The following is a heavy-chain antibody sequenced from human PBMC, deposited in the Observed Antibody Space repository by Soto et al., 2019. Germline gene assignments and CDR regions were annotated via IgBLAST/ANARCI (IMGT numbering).Heavy chain of an antibody. D-gene: IGHD2-15*01. CDR3: TTDTLGTRYYYYGMDV. CDR1: GFTFSNAW. CDR2: IKSKTDGGTT. J-gene: IGHJ6*02. Sequence: GGSLRLSCAASGFTFSNAWMSWVRQAPGKGLEWVGRIKSKTDGGTTDYAAPVKGRFTISRDDSKNTLYLQMNSLKTEDTAVYYCTTDTLGTRYYYYGMDVWGQGTTVTVSS. V-gene: IGHV3-15*01.